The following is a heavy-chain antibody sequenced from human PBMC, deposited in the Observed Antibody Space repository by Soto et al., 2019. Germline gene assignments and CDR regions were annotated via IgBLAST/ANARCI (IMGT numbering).Heavy chain of an antibody. CDR2: IGSKANNYAA. J-gene: IGHJ4*02. CDR3: ARGVYPFWSGHPKGLDY. Sequence: PGGSLRLSCAASGFTFSGSTLHWVRQASGKGLEWVGRIGSKANNYAAAYAVSLKGRFTSSRDDSRNTAYLQISSLKTEDTAVYYCARGVYPFWSGHPKGLDYWGQGTVVTVSS. CDR1: GFTFSGST. V-gene: IGHV3-73*01. D-gene: IGHD3-3*01.